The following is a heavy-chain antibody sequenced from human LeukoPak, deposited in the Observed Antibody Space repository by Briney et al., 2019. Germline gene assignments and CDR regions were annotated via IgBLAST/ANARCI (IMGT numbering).Heavy chain of an antibody. CDR2: IYSGGRT. V-gene: IGHV3-66*01. J-gene: IGHJ6*02. CDR3: VRDRSSGSGPYCMDV. Sequence: PGGSLRLSCAASGFTVRSNYMSGVRDAPGRGREWGSVIYSGGRTYYADSVEGTFTISRDNSKNTLYLQMNSVRAEDTAVYYCVRDRSSGSGPYCMDVWGQGTTVTVSS. D-gene: IGHD2-15*01. CDR1: GFTVRSNY.